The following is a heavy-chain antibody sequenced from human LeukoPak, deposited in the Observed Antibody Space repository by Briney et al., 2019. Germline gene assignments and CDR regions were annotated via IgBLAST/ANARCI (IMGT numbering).Heavy chain of an antibody. CDR1: GFTFTNYA. CDR2: ISGSGGST. J-gene: IGHJ4*02. V-gene: IGHV3-23*01. CDR3: AKGGLAGRPDY. Sequence: VGSLRLSCAASGFTFTNYAMSWVRQAPGKGLEWVSAISGSGGSTYYADSVKGRFTISRDNSKNTLYLQMNSLRAEDTAVYYCAKGGLAGRPDYWGQGTLVTVSS. D-gene: IGHD6-25*01.